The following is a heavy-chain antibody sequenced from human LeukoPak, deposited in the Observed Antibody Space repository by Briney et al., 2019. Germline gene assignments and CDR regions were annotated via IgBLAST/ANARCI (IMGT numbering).Heavy chain of an antibody. CDR1: GYTFTNYY. Sequence: ASVKVSCKASGYTFTNYYMHWVRQAPGQGLEWMGLINPGGGNTNYAQNLQGRVTMTRDTSTSTVYMELSTLRSEDTAVYYCARGGIVVVPPDISHHEALHIWGQGTMVTVSS. CDR2: INPGGGNT. D-gene: IGHD2-2*01. CDR3: ARGGIVVVPPDISHHEALHI. J-gene: IGHJ3*02. V-gene: IGHV1-46*01.